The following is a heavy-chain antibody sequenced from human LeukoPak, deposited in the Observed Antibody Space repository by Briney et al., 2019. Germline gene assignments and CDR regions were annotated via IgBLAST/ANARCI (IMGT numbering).Heavy chain of an antibody. V-gene: IGHV4-34*01. CDR3: ARETRIQLWFIDY. CDR1: GGSFSGYY. J-gene: IGHJ4*02. CDR2: INHSGST. Sequence: PSETLSLTCAVYGGSFSGYYWSWIRQPPGKGLEWIGEINHSGSTNYNPSLKSRVTISVDTSKNQFSLKLSSVTAADTAVYYCARETRIQLWFIDYWGQGTLVTVSS. D-gene: IGHD5-18*01.